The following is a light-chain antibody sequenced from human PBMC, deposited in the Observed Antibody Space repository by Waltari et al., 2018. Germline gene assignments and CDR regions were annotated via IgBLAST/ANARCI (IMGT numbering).Light chain of an antibody. CDR1: SSDVSSYNY. V-gene: IGLV2-8*01. CDR2: EVT. Sequence: QSALTQPPSASGSRGQSVTTSCPGTSSDVSSYNYVSWDQQHQGKAPKLMIYEVTKRPSGVPDRFSGSKSGNTASLTVSGLQAEDEADYYCSSYAGSNNVIFGGGTRLTVL. J-gene: IGLJ2*01. CDR3: SSYAGSNNVI.